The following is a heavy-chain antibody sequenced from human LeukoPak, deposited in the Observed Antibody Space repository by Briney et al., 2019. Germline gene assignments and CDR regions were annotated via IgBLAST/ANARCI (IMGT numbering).Heavy chain of an antibody. CDR1: GFTFITYS. CDR3: ARHLNWGTQEDAFDI. Sequence: PGGSLRLSCAASGFTFITYSMNWVRQAPRKGLEYVSAFSNNGGNTYYASSVKGKFTISRDNSKNTLYLQMGSLRDEDTAIYYCARHLNWGTQEDAFDIWGQGTTVTVSS. CDR2: FSNNGGNT. V-gene: IGHV3-64*01. D-gene: IGHD3-16*01. J-gene: IGHJ3*02.